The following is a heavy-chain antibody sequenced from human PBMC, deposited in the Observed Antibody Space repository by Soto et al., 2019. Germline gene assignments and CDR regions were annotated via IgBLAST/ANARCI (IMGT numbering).Heavy chain of an antibody. Sequence: GGSLRLSCAASGFTFSSYGMHWVRQAPGKGLEWVAVISYDGSNKYYADSVKGRFTISRDNSKNTLYLQMNSLRAEDTAVYYCAKESRITMFGVVIPHPYYFDYWGQGTLVTVSS. CDR3: AKESRITMFGVVIPHPYYFDY. J-gene: IGHJ4*02. D-gene: IGHD3-3*01. V-gene: IGHV3-30*18. CDR2: ISYDGSNK. CDR1: GFTFSSYG.